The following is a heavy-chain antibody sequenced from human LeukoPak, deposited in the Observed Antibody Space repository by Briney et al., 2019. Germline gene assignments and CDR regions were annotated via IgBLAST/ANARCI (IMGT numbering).Heavy chain of an antibody. CDR3: ATPGDYYDSSGRGFDY. CDR1: GGSISSSYYF. J-gene: IGHJ4*02. CDR2: IFSNGGI. D-gene: IGHD3-22*01. V-gene: IGHV4-39*01. Sequence: SETLSLTCTVSGGSISSSYYFWVWIRQPPGKGLEWIASIFSNGGIYYNPSLKSRLTVSVDTPKNQFSLKLSSVTAADTAVYYCATPGDYYDSSGRGFDYWGQGTLVTVSS.